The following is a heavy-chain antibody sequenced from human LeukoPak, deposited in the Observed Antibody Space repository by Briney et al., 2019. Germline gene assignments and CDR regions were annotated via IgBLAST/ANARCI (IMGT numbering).Heavy chain of an antibody. J-gene: IGHJ4*02. CDR1: GFTFSIYS. CDR2: ISISSDYI. V-gene: IGHV3-21*01. D-gene: IGHD5-12*01. CDR3: ARAPSGYDPYFDY. Sequence: PGGSLRLSCTASGFTFSIYSINWVRQGPGKGLEWDSSISISSDYIYYADSLKGRFTISRDNAKNSLYLQMNSLRAEDTAVYYCARAPSGYDPYFDYWGQGTLVTVSS.